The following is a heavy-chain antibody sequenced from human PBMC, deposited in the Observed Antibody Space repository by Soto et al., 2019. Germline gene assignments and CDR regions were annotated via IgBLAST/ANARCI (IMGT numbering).Heavy chain of an antibody. J-gene: IGHJ5*02. CDR2: IYYSGST. Sequence: QLQLQESGPGLVKPSETLSLTCTVSGGSISSSSYYWGWIRQPPGKGLEWIGSIYYSGSTYYNPSLKSRVTIAVDTSKNQYSLKVSYVTAADTAVYYCARRGDSPRYCSGVSCYWFDPWGQGTLVTVSS. CDR3: ARRGDSPRYCSGVSCYWFDP. CDR1: GGSISSSSYY. D-gene: IGHD2-15*01. V-gene: IGHV4-39*01.